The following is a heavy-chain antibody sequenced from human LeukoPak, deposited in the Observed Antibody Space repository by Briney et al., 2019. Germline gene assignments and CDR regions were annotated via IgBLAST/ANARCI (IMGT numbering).Heavy chain of an antibody. CDR2: ISYDGSNK. V-gene: IGHV3-30*18. Sequence: PGRSLRLSCAASGFTFSSYGMHWVRQAPGKGLEWVAVISYDGSNKYYADSVKGRFTISRDNSKNTLYLQMNSLRAEDTAVYYCAKDPIPDSSGWYFDWFGPWGQGTLVTVSS. CDR3: AKDPIPDSSGWYFDWFGP. D-gene: IGHD6-19*01. CDR1: GFTFSSYG. J-gene: IGHJ5*02.